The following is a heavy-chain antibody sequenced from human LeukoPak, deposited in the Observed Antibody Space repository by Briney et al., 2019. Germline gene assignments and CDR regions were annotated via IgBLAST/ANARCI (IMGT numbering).Heavy chain of an antibody. CDR2: IYYSGST. J-gene: IGHJ4*02. Sequence: PSETLSLTCTVSGGSISSSSYYWGWIRQPPGKRLEWIGSIYYSGSTYYNPSLKSRVTISVDTSKNQFSLKLSSVTAADTAVYYCARHAADYDFWSGYYGRGSYFDYWGQGTLVTVSS. CDR1: GGSISSSSYY. D-gene: IGHD3-3*01. CDR3: ARHAADYDFWSGYYGRGSYFDY. V-gene: IGHV4-39*01.